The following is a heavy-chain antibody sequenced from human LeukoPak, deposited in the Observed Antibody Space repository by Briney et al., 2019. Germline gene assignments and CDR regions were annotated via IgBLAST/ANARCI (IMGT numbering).Heavy chain of an antibody. CDR2: IYYSGST. V-gene: IGHV4-39*01. J-gene: IGHJ4*02. CDR1: GGSISSSSYY. D-gene: IGHD6-13*01. CDR3: ATQSKIAPGNDY. Sequence: SETLSLTCTVSGGSISSSSYYWGWIRQPPGKGLECIGSIYYSGSTYYNPSLKSRVTISVDTSKNQFSLKLSSVTAADTAVCYCATQSKIAPGNDYWGQGTLVTVSS.